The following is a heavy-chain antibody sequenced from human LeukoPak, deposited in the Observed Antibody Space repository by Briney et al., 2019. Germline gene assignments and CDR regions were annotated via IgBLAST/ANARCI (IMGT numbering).Heavy chain of an antibody. J-gene: IGHJ4*02. D-gene: IGHD3-16*02. CDR2: IKSKIDGGTT. V-gene: IGHV3-15*01. CDR1: GFTFSSAW. CDR3: TTEARYIWGSCRQNNY. Sequence: GGSLRLSCAASGFTFSSAWMTWVRQAPGKGREWVGRIKSKIDGGTTDYAAPVKGRFTISRDDSKNTLYLQMNSLKTEDTAVYYCTTEARYIWGSCRQNNYWGQGTLVTVSS.